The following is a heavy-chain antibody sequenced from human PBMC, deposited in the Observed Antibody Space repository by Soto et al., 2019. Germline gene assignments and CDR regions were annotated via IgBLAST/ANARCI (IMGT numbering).Heavy chain of an antibody. D-gene: IGHD5-12*01. CDR2: IIPIFGTA. CDR1: GGTFSSYA. CDR3: ARGHSDIVATTIYHYYGMDV. V-gene: IGHV1-69*13. J-gene: IGHJ6*02. Sequence: SVKVACKASGGTFSSYAISWVRQAPGQGLEWMGGIIPIFGTANYAQKFQGRVTITADESTSTAYMELSSLRSEDTAVYYCARGHSDIVATTIYHYYGMDVWGQGTTVTVSS.